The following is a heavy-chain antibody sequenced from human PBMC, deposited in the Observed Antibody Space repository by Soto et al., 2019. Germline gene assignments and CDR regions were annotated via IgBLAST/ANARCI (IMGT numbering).Heavy chain of an antibody. Sequence: PSETLSLTCTVSGGSISSGDYYWSWIRQPPGKGLEWIGYIYYSGSTYYNPSLKSRVTISVDTSKNQFSLKLSSVTAADTAVYYCARAGDFWSGYITYYYYGMDVWGQGTTVTVSS. CDR2: IYYSGST. J-gene: IGHJ6*02. V-gene: IGHV4-30-4*01. D-gene: IGHD3-3*01. CDR1: GGSISSGDYY. CDR3: ARAGDFWSGYITYYYYGMDV.